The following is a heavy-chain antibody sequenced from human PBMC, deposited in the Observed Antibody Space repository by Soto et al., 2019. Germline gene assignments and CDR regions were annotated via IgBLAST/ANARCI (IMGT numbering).Heavy chain of an antibody. CDR3: TRSQDYDILTGYYNPYFDS. CDR1: GFTFSSYW. V-gene: IGHV3-74*03. D-gene: IGHD3-9*01. Sequence: GGSLKLSCAASGFTFSSYWMHWARQVPGKGLVWVSRINRDGSSKKSADPVKGRVTISRDNAKNTLYLEMNGLRAEDTAVYYCTRSQDYDILTGYYNPYFDSWGQGTLVTVSS. J-gene: IGHJ4*02. CDR2: INRDGSSK.